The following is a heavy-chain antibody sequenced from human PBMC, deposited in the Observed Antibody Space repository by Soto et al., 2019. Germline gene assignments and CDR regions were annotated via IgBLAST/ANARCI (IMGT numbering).Heavy chain of an antibody. CDR1: GGSISKYY. CDR3: ARQSGCSGGSCFYYWFDP. J-gene: IGHJ5*02. CDR2: IYYSGST. V-gene: IGHV4-59*08. D-gene: IGHD2-15*01. Sequence: PSETLSLTCTVSGGSISKYYLSWIRQPPGKGLEWIGYIYYSGSTNYNPSLKSRVTISVDTSKNQFSLKLSSVTAADTAVYYCARQSGCSGGSCFYYWFDPWGQGTLVTVSS.